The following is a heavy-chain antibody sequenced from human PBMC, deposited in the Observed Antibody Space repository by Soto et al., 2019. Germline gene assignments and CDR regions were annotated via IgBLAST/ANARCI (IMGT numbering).Heavy chain of an antibody. D-gene: IGHD3-22*01. CDR1: GGSITRGGYY. CDR2: IYNSGTT. Sequence: SETLSLTCTVSGGSITRGGYYWSWIRQHPGKGLEWIGYIYNSGTTYYNPSLKSRVTISVDTSKNQFSLKLTSVTAADTAVYYCARDNRSGYYFDYWGQGTLVTVSS. V-gene: IGHV4-31*03. CDR3: ARDNRSGYYFDY. J-gene: IGHJ4*02.